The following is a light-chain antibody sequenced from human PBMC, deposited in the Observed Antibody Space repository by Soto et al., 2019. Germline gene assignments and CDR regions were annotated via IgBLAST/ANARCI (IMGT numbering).Light chain of an antibody. Sequence: EIVMTQSPAPLSVSPGERATLSCRASQRISNNLAWYQQKAGQAPRLLIYGAATKTTGIPARCSGSGSETEFTLPISSLQSEDFAVYYCQQYNNWPPYTFGQGTKLEIK. J-gene: IGKJ2*01. CDR2: GAA. CDR3: QQYNNWPPYT. V-gene: IGKV3-15*01. CDR1: QRISNN.